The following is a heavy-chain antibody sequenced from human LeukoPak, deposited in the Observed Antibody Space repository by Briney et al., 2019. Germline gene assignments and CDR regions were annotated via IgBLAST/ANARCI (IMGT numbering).Heavy chain of an antibody. Sequence: ASETLSLTCTVSGGSISTYYWSWIRQPPGKGLEWIGSIYYSGSTIYNPSLKSRVTISVDTSKNQFSLKLSSVTAADTAVYYCARDHYGDQVFDYWGQGTLVTVSS. CDR3: ARDHYGDQVFDY. CDR1: GGSISTYY. V-gene: IGHV4-59*01. CDR2: IYYSGST. D-gene: IGHD4-17*01. J-gene: IGHJ4*02.